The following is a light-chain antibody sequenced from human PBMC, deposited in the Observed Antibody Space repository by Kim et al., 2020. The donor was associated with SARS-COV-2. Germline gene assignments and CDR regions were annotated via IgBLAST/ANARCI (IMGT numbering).Light chain of an antibody. V-gene: IGLV2-14*03. CDR1: SSDVGGYNY. CDR3: SSDTSSSTLHVV. Sequence: QSALTQPASVSGSPGQSITISCTGTSSDVGGYNYVSWYQQHPGKAPKLMIYDVSNRPSGVSNRFSGSKSGNTASLTISGLQAEDEADYYCSSDTSSSTLHVVFGGGTQLTVL. J-gene: IGLJ2*01. CDR2: DVS.